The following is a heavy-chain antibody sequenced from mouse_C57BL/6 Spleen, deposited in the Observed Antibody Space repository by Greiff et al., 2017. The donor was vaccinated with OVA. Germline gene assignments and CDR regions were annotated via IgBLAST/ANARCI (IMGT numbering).Heavy chain of an antibody. CDR1: GYTFTDYN. D-gene: IGHD1-1*01. CDR3: ARLYYGSSLDY. J-gene: IGHJ2*01. V-gene: IGHV1-18*01. Sequence: VQLKASGPELVKPGASVKIPCKASGYTFTDYNMDWVKQSHGKSLEWIGDINPNNGGTIYNQKFKGKATLTVDKSSSTAYMELRSLTSEDTAVYYCARLYYGSSLDYWGQGTTLTVSS. CDR2: INPNNGGT.